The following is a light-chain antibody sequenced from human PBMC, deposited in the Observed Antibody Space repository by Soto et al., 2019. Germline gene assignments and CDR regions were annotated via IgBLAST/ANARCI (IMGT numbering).Light chain of an antibody. J-gene: IGLJ2*01. CDR3: QSYDSSLTGV. Sequence: QAVLTQPPSMSGAPGQRVTISCTGSSSNIGAGYDVHWYRQLPGTPPQLLIYGNSNRPSGVPYRISASKSGASASLAISGLQAEDEADYYCQSYDSSLTGVFGGGTKVTVL. V-gene: IGLV1-40*01. CDR2: GNS. CDR1: SSNIGAGYD.